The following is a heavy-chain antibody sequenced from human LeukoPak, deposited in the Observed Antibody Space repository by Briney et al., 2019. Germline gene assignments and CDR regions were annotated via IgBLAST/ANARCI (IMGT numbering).Heavy chain of an antibody. Sequence: SETLSLTCTISGDPIGSSHYYWVWIRQRPGKGLEWVGSIHFDGSTYYNPALKSRVTIFSDTSKVQFSLKLSSVTATDTAVYYCARRSHCTGSSCPSVWGQGTTVTVSS. D-gene: IGHD2-15*01. CDR1: GDPIGSSHYY. CDR3: ARRSHCTGSSCPSV. J-gene: IGHJ6*02. CDR2: IHFDGST. V-gene: IGHV4-39*01.